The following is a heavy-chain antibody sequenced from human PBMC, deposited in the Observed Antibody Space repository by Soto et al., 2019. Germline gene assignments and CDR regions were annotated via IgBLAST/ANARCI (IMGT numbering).Heavy chain of an antibody. Sequence: QVQLQESGPGLVKPSETLSLTCTVSGGSVNSGSYYWTWIRQSPGRGLECIGYVYYSWTTKYNPSLKRRATISVDTTNNQFSLRQGPMTPADTAVYYCAIDYWANETRFESWGQGTLVTVSS. CDR3: AIDYWANETRFES. CDR2: VYYSWTT. J-gene: IGHJ4*02. CDR1: GGSVNSGSYY. D-gene: IGHD2-8*02. V-gene: IGHV4-61*01.